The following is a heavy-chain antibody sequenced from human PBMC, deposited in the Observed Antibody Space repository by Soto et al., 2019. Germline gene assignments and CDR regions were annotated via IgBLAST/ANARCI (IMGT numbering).Heavy chain of an antibody. D-gene: IGHD1-26*01. CDR3: ARGKVYSGRLISPCFDY. J-gene: IGHJ4*02. CDR1: GGTFSSYA. V-gene: IGHV1-69*06. Sequence: EASVKVSCKASGGTFSSYAISWVRQAPGQGLEWMGGIIPIFGTANYAQKFQGRVTITADKSTSTAYMELSSLRSEDTAVYYCARGKVYSGRLISPCFDYWGQGTLVTVSS. CDR2: IIPIFGTA.